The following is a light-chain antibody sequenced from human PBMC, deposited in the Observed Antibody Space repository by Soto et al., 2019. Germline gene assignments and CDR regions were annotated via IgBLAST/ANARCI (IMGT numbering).Light chain of an antibody. Sequence: EIVLTQSPTTLSLSPGERATLSCRASQSVSSYFAWYQQKTGQAPRLLIYDASTRAAGIPARFSGSGSGTDFTLTISSLEPEDFAVYYCQQRSDWPLTFGGGTKVEIK. CDR3: QQRSDWPLT. J-gene: IGKJ4*01. V-gene: IGKV3-11*01. CDR1: QSVSSY. CDR2: DAS.